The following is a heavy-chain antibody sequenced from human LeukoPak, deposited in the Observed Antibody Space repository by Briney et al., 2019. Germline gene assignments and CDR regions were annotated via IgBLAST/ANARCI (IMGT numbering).Heavy chain of an antibody. Sequence: GGSLRLSCAASGFTFSDYDMSWVRQAPGEGLEWVSYISSSGGTIYYADSVKGRFTISRDNAKNSLYLQMNSLRAEDTAVYYCARDSPASSGEVDYWGQGTLVTVSS. CDR1: GFTFSDYD. V-gene: IGHV3-11*01. CDR3: ARDSPASSGEVDY. J-gene: IGHJ4*02. CDR2: ISSSGGTI. D-gene: IGHD2-15*01.